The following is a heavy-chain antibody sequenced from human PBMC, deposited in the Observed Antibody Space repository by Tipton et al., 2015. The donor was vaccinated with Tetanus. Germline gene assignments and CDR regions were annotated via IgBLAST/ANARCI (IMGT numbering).Heavy chain of an antibody. V-gene: IGHV4-39*01. D-gene: IGHD3-10*01. CDR3: ARVKGTYNHYGLDV. J-gene: IGHJ6*02. CDR2: IYYSGST. CDR1: GGSISTRNYF. Sequence: TLSLTCTVSGGSISTRNYFWGWIRQAPGKGLEWIGNIYYSGSTDYNPSLKSRVAISVDTSKNQFSLKLSSVTAADTAVYYCARVKGTYNHYGLDVWGQGTTVTVAS.